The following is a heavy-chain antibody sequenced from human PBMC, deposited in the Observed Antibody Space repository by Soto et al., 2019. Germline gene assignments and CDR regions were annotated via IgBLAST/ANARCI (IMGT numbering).Heavy chain of an antibody. D-gene: IGHD5-18*01. J-gene: IGHJ6*02. CDR2: IYYSGST. Sequence: SETLSLTCTVSGGSISSGGYYWSWIRQHPGKGLEWIGYIYYSGSTYYNPSLKSRVTISVDTSKNQFSLKLSSVTAADTAVYYCARETGIQLQWDYGMDVWGQGTTVNVSS. V-gene: IGHV4-31*03. CDR3: ARETGIQLQWDYGMDV. CDR1: GGSISSGGYY.